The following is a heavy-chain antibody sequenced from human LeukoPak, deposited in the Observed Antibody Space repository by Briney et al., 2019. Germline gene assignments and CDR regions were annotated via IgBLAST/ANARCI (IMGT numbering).Heavy chain of an antibody. J-gene: IGHJ1*01. CDR2: INPNSGGT. D-gene: IGHD3-3*01. Sequence: GASVKVSCKASGYTFTGYYMHWVRQAPGQGLEWMGWINPNSGGTSYAQKFQGRVTMTRDTSISTAYMELSRLRSDDTAVYYCARDGGGYDFWSGYYTGSPYFQHWGQGTLVTVSS. CDR1: GYTFTGYY. V-gene: IGHV1-2*02. CDR3: ARDGGGYDFWSGYYTGSPYFQH.